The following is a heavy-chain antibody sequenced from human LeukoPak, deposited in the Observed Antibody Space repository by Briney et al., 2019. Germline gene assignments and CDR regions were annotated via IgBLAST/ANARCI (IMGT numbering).Heavy chain of an antibody. CDR1: GLTFSSYA. D-gene: IGHD6-13*01. J-gene: IGHJ5*02. Sequence: GGSLRLSCAASGLTFSSYAMNWVRQAPGKGLEWVSTISGGGGSTYYADSVKGRFTISRDNSKNTLYLQMNSLKAEDTAVYYCAKRLLAIGAGGPWFDPWGQGTLVTVSS. CDR3: AKRLLAIGAGGPWFDP. V-gene: IGHV3-23*01. CDR2: ISGGGGST.